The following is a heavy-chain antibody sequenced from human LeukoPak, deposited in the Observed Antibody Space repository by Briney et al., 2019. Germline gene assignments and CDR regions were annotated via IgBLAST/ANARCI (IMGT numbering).Heavy chain of an antibody. J-gene: IGHJ3*02. D-gene: IGHD3-22*01. Sequence: GGSLRLSCAASGFTFSSYAMSWVRQAPGKGLEWVSAISGSAGSAYYADSVKGRFTISRDNSKNTLYLQMNSLRAEDTAVYYCAKISDSSGSDIWGQGTMVTVSS. V-gene: IGHV3-23*01. CDR1: GFTFSSYA. CDR2: ISGSAGSA. CDR3: AKISDSSGSDI.